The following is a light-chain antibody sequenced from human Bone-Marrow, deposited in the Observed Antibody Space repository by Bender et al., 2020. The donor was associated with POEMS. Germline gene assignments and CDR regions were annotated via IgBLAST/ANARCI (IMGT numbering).Light chain of an antibody. Sequence: QSALTQPASVSGSPGQSITIPCTGTSSEVGNYKLVSWYQQHPGKAPNLLIYEESTRPSGISNRFSGSKSGNTAALTISGLQAEDEGDYYCGSFTDYRVVFGGGTELTVL. CDR3: GSFTDYRVV. J-gene: IGLJ2*01. V-gene: IGLV2-23*01. CDR2: EES. CDR1: SSEVGNYKL.